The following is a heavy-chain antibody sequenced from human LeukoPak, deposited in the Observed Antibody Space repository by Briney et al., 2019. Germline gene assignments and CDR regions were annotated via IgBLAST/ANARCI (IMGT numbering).Heavy chain of an antibody. D-gene: IGHD2-21*02. CDR2: ISGSGGST. J-gene: IGHJ4*02. CDR3: AKWGPYCVGDYCPALDS. CDR1: GFTFSSYA. V-gene: IGHV3-23*01. Sequence: GGSLRLSCAASGFTFSSYAMSWVRQAPGKGLEWVSAISGSGGSTYYADSVKGRFTISRDNAKESSYLQLNSLRAEDTAVYYCAKWGPYCVGDYCPALDSWGQGTLVTVSS.